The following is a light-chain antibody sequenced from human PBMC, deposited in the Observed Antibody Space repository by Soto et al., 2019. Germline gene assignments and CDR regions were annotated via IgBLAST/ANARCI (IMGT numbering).Light chain of an antibody. CDR2: TVS. CDR3: MQRIEFPLT. CDR1: QSLLDSDDGNTY. Sequence: DIVMTQTPLSLPVTPGEPASISCRSSQSLLDSDDGNTYLDWHLQKPGQSPQLLIYTVSYRASGVPDRFSGSGSGTDFTLKISRVEAEDVGVYYCMQRIEFPLTFGGGTKVEIK. V-gene: IGKV2-40*01. J-gene: IGKJ4*01.